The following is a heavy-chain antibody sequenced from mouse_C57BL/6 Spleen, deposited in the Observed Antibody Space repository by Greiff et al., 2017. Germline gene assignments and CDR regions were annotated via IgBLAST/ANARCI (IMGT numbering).Heavy chain of an antibody. CDR2: ISSGSSTI. V-gene: IGHV5-17*01. CDR3: ARPYDYDVPWFAY. CDR1: GFTFSDYG. Sequence: VQLKESGGGLVKPGGSLKLSCAASGFTFSDYGMHWVRQAPEKGLEWVAYISSGSSTIYYADTVKGRFTISRDNAKNTLFLQMTSLRSEDTAMYYCARPYDYDVPWFAYWGQGTLVTVSA. D-gene: IGHD2-4*01. J-gene: IGHJ3*01.